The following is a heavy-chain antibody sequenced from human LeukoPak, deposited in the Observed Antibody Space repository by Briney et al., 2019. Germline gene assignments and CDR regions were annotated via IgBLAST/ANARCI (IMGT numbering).Heavy chain of an antibody. CDR1: GGSISSSSYY. CDR3: AKVGRGYYMDV. Sequence: PSETLSLTCTVSGGSISSSSYYWGWIRQPPGKGLEWIGSIYYSASTYYTPSLKSRVTISVDTSKNQCSLKLSSVTAADTAVYYCAKVGRGYYMDVWGKGTTVTISS. J-gene: IGHJ6*03. V-gene: IGHV4-39*01. CDR2: IYYSAST.